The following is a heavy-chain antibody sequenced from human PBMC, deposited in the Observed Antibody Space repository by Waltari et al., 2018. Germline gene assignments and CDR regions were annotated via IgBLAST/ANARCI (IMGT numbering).Heavy chain of an antibody. CDR3: ATSLDAAGND. CDR1: GFSFSSYW. Sequence: EVQLVESGGGLVQPGGSLRLSCATSGFSFSSYWMSWVRKAPGKGLEWLANIDHDGSGKFFLGSVKGRFTISRDNAKKSVYLQMNSLTGEDTAVYYCATSLDAAGNDWGQGTLVTVSS. CDR2: IDHDGSGK. V-gene: IGHV3-7*01. D-gene: IGHD5-18*01. J-gene: IGHJ4*02.